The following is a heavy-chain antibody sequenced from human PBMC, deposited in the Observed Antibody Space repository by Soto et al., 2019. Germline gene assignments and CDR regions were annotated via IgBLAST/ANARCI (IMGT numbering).Heavy chain of an antibody. V-gene: IGHV1-2*04. CDR1: GSTFTGYY. D-gene: IGHD5-18*01. J-gene: IGHJ3*02. Sequence: ASLKVYCKSSGSTFTGYYMHCVRHSPGQGLEWMGWINPNSGGTNYAQKFQGWVTMTRDTSISTAYMELSRLRSDDTAVYYCARAGYSYDHDAFDIWGQGTMVTVSS. CDR2: INPNSGGT. CDR3: ARAGYSYDHDAFDI.